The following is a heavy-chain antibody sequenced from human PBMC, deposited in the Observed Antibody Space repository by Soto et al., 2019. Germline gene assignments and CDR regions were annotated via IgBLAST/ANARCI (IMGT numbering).Heavy chain of an antibody. CDR1: GGSISSGDYY. Sequence: PSETLSLTCTVSGGSISSGDYYWSWIRQPPGKGLEWIGYIYYSGSTYYNPSLKSRVTISVDTSKNQFSLKLSSVTAADTAVYYCARDLGPPESRFDPAAREPWSPSPQ. J-gene: IGHJ5*02. V-gene: IGHV4-30-4*01. CDR2: IYYSGST. CDR3: ARDLGPPESRFDP.